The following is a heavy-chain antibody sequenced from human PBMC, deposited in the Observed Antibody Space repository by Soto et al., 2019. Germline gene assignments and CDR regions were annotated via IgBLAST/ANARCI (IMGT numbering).Heavy chain of an antibody. Sequence: PGGSLRLSCAASGFTFSSYAMHWVRQAPGKGLEWVAVISYDGSNKYYADSVKGRFTISRDNSKNTLYLQMNSLRAEDTAVYYCARVGFGLTTVTTYYYYGMDVWGQGTTVTVSS. V-gene: IGHV3-30-3*01. CDR3: ARVGFGLTTVTTYYYYGMDV. CDR2: ISYDGSNK. D-gene: IGHD4-17*01. CDR1: GFTFSSYA. J-gene: IGHJ6*02.